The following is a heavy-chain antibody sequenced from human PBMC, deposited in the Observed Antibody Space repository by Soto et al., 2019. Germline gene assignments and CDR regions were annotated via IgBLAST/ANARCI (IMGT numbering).Heavy chain of an antibody. CDR3: ARHPAAGPGWFDP. CDR2: IYYSGST. J-gene: IGHJ5*02. CDR1: GGSISSYY. V-gene: IGHV4-59*08. Sequence: SETLSLTCSVSGGSISSYYWSWIRQPPGKGLEWIGYIYYSGSTNYNPSLKSRVTISVDTSKNQFSLKLSSVTAADTAVYYCARHPAAGPGWFDPWGQGTLVTVSS. D-gene: IGHD6-13*01.